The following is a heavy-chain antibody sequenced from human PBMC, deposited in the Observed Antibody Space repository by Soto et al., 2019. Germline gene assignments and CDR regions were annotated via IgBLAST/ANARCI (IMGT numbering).Heavy chain of an antibody. V-gene: IGHV3-74*01. CDR1: GFTFSSYW. J-gene: IGHJ4*02. Sequence: EVQLVESGGSLVQPGGSLRLSCAASGFTFSSYWMHWVRQAPGKGLVWVSGINGDGSIATYADSVKGRFIISRDTAKNMLYLQMNSLTAEDTAVYYCARPRYDGSGTPFDHWGQGTLVTVSS. D-gene: IGHD3-22*01. CDR3: ARPRYDGSGTPFDH. CDR2: INGDGSIA.